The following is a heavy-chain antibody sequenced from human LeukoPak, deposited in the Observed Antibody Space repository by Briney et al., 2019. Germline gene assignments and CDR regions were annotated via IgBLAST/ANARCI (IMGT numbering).Heavy chain of an antibody. V-gene: IGHV1-8*03. CDR3: ARGIPLGYCTYGVCYPPYYFDF. CDR1: GYTFISYN. J-gene: IGHJ4*02. Sequence: ASVKVSCKASGYTFISYNIDWVRQATGQGLEWMGWLNPRSGNAVYLQKFQGRLTITRDTSTDTVYMDLSSLTAEDTAAYYCARGIPLGYCTYGVCYPPYYFDFWGQGTLVTASS. D-gene: IGHD2-8*01. CDR2: LNPRSGNA.